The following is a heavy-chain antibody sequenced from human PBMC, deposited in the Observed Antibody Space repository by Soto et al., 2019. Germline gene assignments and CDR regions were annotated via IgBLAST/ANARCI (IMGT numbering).Heavy chain of an antibody. J-gene: IGHJ3*02. V-gene: IGHV1-18*01. CDR2: ISAYNGNT. Sequence: GASVKVSCKASGYTFTTYGISWVRQAPGQGLEWMGWISAYNGNTNYAQKLQGRVTMTTDTSTSTAYMELRRLRSDDTAVYYCASTITVTSSAFDIWGQGTMVNVS. CDR1: GYTFTTYG. D-gene: IGHD4-17*01. CDR3: ASTITVTSSAFDI.